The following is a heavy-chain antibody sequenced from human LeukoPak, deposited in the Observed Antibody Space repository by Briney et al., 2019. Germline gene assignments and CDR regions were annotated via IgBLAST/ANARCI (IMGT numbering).Heavy chain of an antibody. CDR2: AYDDASNQ. D-gene: IGHD3-22*01. CDR3: ATGGRYYYDQ. V-gene: IGHV3-33*08. CDR1: GFTFSSYA. J-gene: IGHJ4*02. Sequence: GGSLRLSCVASGFTFSSYAMSWVRQAPGKGLEWVAVAYDDASNQYYADSVKGRFTVSKDNSKNTLYIQMNSLRAEDTAVYYCATGGRYYYDQWGQGTLVTVSS.